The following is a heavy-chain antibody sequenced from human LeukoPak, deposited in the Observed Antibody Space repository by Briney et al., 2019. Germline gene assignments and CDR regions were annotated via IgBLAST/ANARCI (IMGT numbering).Heavy chain of an antibody. J-gene: IGHJ4*02. V-gene: IGHV3-11*01. CDR1: GFTFSDYY. CDR3: ARDLSDFMITFGGVIGRFDY. Sequence: GGSLRLSCAASGFTFSDYYMSWVRQAPGKGLQWVSYISRSGSTIYYADSVKGRFTISRDNAKNSLYLQMNSLRAEDTAMYYCARDLSDFMITFGGVIGRFDYWGQGTLVTVSS. D-gene: IGHD3-16*02. CDR2: ISRSGSTI.